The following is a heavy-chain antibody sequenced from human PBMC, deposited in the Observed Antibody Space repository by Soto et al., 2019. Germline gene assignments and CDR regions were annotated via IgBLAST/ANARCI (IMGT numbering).Heavy chain of an antibody. CDR2: INHSGST. CDR1: GGSFSGYY. D-gene: IGHD3-10*01. V-gene: IGHV4-34*01. J-gene: IGHJ4*02. Sequence: PSETLSLTCAVYGGSFSGYYWSWIRQPPGKGLEWIGEINHSGSTNYNPSLKSRVTISVDTSKNQFSLKLSSVTAADTAVYYCARGFLGLLWFGESRPAIFDYWGQGTLVTVSS. CDR3: ARGFLGLLWFGESRPAIFDY.